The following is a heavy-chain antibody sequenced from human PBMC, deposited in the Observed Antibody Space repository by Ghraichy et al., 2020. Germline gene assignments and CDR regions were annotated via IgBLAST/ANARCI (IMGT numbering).Heavy chain of an antibody. J-gene: IGHJ2*01. CDR2: IWNDGSNK. V-gene: IGHV3-33*01. D-gene: IGHD4-17*01. CDR3: ARDGTEFGDYVSLWYFDL. CDR1: GFTFRSYG. Sequence: GGSLRLSCVASGFTFRSYGMNWVRQAPGKGLEWVAVIWNDGSNKDYADSVKGRFTISRDTSKNTLYLQMNSLRAEDTAVYYCARDGTEFGDYVSLWYFDLWGRGTLVTVSS.